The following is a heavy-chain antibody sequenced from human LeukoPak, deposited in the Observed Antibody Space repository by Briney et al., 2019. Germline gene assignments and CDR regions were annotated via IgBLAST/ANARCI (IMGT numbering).Heavy chain of an antibody. V-gene: IGHV3-48*01. CDR2: ISSSSTTI. D-gene: IGHD4-11*01. J-gene: IGHJ4*02. Sequence: GGSLRLSCAASGFTFRSYSMNWVRQAPGKGLEWVSYISSSSTTIYYADSVKGRFTVSRDNAKNSLYLQMNNLKVEDTAVYYCARAMTTEANDYWGQGTLVTVSS. CDR3: ARAMTTEANDY. CDR1: GFTFRSYS.